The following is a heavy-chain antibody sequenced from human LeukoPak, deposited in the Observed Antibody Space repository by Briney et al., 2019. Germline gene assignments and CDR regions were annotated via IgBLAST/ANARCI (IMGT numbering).Heavy chain of an antibody. CDR3: ATMGIAVVNSFDY. CDR2: ISGSGGST. Sequence: GGSLRLSCAASGFTFSSYAMSWVRQAPGKGMEWVSAISGSGGSTYYADSVKGRFTISRDNSKNTLYLQMNSLRAEDTAVYYCATMGIAVVNSFDYWGQGTLVTVSS. CDR1: GFTFSSYA. J-gene: IGHJ4*02. D-gene: IGHD6-19*01. V-gene: IGHV3-23*01.